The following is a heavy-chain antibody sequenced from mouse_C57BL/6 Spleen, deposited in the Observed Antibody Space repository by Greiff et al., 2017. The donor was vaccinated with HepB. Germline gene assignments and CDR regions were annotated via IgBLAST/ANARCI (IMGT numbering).Heavy chain of an antibody. CDR1: GYSITSGYY. D-gene: IGHD4-1*01. V-gene: IGHV3-6*01. CDR3: ARGIPLTVWFAY. Sequence: EVKLMESGPGLVKPSQSLSLTCSVTGYSITSGYYWNWIRQFPGNKLEWMGYISYDGSNNYNPSLKNRISITRDTSKNQFFLKLNSVTTEDTATYYCARGIPLTVWFAYWGQGTLVTVSA. J-gene: IGHJ3*01. CDR2: ISYDGSN.